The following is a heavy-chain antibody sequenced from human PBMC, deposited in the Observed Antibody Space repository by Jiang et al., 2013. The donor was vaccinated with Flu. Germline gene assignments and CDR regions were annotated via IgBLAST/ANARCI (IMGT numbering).Heavy chain of an antibody. Sequence: LESGGGVVQPGRSLRLSCAASGFTFSSYGMHWVRQAPGKGLEWVAVISYDGSNKYYADSVKGRFTISRDNSKNTLYLQMNSLRAEDTAVYYCAKDQAFSAGGGAFDIWGQGTMVTVSS. V-gene: IGHV3-30*18. CDR1: GFTFSSYG. J-gene: IGHJ3*02. CDR2: ISYDGSNK. CDR3: AKDQAFSAGGGAFDI. D-gene: IGHD2/OR15-2a*01.